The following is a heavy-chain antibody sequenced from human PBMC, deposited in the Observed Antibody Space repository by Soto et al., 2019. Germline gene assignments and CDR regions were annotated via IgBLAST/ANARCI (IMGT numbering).Heavy chain of an antibody. D-gene: IGHD3-22*01. V-gene: IGHV3-23*01. CDR2: ISGSGGST. CDR1: GCTFSSYA. Sequence: PGGSLRLSCAVSGCTFSSYAMSWIRQAPGKGLEWVSAISGSGGSTYYADSVKGRFTISRDNSKNTLYLEMNSLRAEDTAVYYCATRDYYDSSGYYRSPASYAFDIWGQGTMVTVSS. CDR3: ATRDYYDSSGYYRSPASYAFDI. J-gene: IGHJ3*02.